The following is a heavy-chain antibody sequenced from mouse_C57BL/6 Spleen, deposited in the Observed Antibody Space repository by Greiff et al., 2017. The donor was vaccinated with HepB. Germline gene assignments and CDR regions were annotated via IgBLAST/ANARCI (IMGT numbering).Heavy chain of an antibody. CDR2: IYPGSGSI. CDR3: ARSAYSNWYFDV. V-gene: IGHV1-55*01. J-gene: IGHJ1*03. D-gene: IGHD2-5*01. Sequence: VQLQQPGAELVKPGASVKMSCKASGYTFTSYWITWVKQRPGQGLEWIGDIYPGSGSINYNEKFKSKATLTVDTSSSTAYMQLSSLTSEDSAVYYCARSAYSNWYFDVWGTGTTVTVSS. CDR1: GYTFTSYW.